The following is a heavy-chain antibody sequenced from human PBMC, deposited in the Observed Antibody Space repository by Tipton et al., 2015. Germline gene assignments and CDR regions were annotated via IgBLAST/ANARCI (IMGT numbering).Heavy chain of an antibody. V-gene: IGHV3-11*01. J-gene: IGHJ4*02. CDR3: GRGVDD. Sequence: SLRLSCAASGFTFTNYDMNWIRQAPGKGLEWVSSIGRRGRTMYYADSVRGRFTISRDNTRNSLYLQMNSLRAEDTAVYYCGRGVDDWGQGTLVTVSS. CDR2: IGRRGRTM. CDR1: GFTFTNYD.